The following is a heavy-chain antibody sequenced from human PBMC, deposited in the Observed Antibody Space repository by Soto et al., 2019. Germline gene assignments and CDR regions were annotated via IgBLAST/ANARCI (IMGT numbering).Heavy chain of an antibody. Sequence: GGSLRLSCAASGFTFSSYAMSWVRQAPGKGLEWVSAISGSGGSTYYADSVKGRFTISRDNSKNTLYLQMNSLRAEDTAVYYCANRLLIYDSSGYYFDYWGQGTLVTVSS. D-gene: IGHD3-22*01. CDR1: GFTFSSYA. CDR2: ISGSGGST. V-gene: IGHV3-23*01. J-gene: IGHJ4*02. CDR3: ANRLLIYDSSGYYFDY.